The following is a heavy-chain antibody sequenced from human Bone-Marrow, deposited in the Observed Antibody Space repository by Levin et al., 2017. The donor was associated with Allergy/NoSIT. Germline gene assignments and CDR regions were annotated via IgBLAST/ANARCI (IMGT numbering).Heavy chain of an antibody. CDR1: GFTFSSYG. J-gene: IGHJ6*03. CDR2: IWYDGSNK. CDR3: AREGRTGYSSSWLPAFMDV. V-gene: IGHV3-33*01. Sequence: GGSLRLSCAASGFTFSSYGMHWVRQAPGKGLEWVAVIWYDGSNKYYADSVKGRFTISRDNSKNTLYLQMNSLRAEDTAVYYCAREGRTGYSSSWLPAFMDVWGKGTTVTVSS. D-gene: IGHD6-13*01.